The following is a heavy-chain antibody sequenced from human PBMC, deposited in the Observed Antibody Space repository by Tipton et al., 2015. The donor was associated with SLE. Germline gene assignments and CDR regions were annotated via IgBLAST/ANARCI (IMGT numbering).Heavy chain of an antibody. CDR2: VSYGGGT. V-gene: IGHV4-59*08. CDR3: VRRLDHFYFDI. Sequence: PGLVKPSETLSLTCTVSGGSISSNYWIWIRQPPGKGLEWIGYVSYGGGTNYNPSLKSRVTMSVDTAKNQFSLKVTSATAADTAVYYCVRRLDHFYFDIWGEGSL. CDR1: GGSISSNY. J-gene: IGHJ4*02. D-gene: IGHD1-1*01.